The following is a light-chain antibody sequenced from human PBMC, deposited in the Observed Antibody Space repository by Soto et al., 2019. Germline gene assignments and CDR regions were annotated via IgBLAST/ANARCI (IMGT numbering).Light chain of an antibody. J-gene: IGLJ2*01. CDR2: EVS. CDR1: SSDVGGYNY. CDR3: NSYTSSSTVI. Sequence: QSALTQPASVYGSPGQSITISCTGTSSDVGGYNYVSWYQQHPGKAPKLMIYEVSNRPSGVSNRFSGSKSGNTASLTISGLQAEDEADYYCNSYTSSSTVIFGGGTKLTVL. V-gene: IGLV2-14*01.